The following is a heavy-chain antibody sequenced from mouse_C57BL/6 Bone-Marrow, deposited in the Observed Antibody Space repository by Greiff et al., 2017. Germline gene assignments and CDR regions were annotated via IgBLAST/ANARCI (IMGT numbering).Heavy chain of an antibody. CDR2: IYPTSGRT. D-gene: IGHD3-1*01. CDR3: ARSGPRGRSFDY. V-gene: IGHV1-55*01. CDR1: GYTFTSYW. J-gene: IGHJ2*01. Sequence: QVQLQQPGAELVKPGASVKMSCKASGYTFTSYWITWVKQRPGQGLEWIGDIYPTSGRTNYNEKFKSKAILTVDTSSNTAYMQLSSLTSEDSAVFYCARSGPRGRSFDYRGQGTTLTVSS.